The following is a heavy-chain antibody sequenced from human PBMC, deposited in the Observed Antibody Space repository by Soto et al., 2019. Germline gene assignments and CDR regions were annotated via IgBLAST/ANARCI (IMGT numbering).Heavy chain of an antibody. D-gene: IGHD3-10*01. CDR3: ACGSGSYNTLYYLGY. Sequence: PSETLSLTCTVSGGSISSSSYYWGWIRQPPGKGLEWIGYIYYSGSTYYNPSLKSRVTISVDTSKNQFSLKLSSVTAADTAVYFCACGSGSYNTLYYLGYWGQGTLVTVSS. V-gene: IGHV4-39*07. J-gene: IGHJ4*02. CDR2: IYYSGST. CDR1: GGSISSSSYY.